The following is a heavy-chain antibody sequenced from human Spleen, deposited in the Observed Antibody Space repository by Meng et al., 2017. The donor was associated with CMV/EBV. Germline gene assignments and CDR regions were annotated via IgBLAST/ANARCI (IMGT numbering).Heavy chain of an antibody. CDR2: IHYSGST. V-gene: IGHV4-39*01. CDR1: GGSISNRFYY. J-gene: IGHJ4*02. CDR3: ARLDCSSNSCYSFDY. Sequence: SETLSLTCSVSGGSISNRFYYWGWVRQPPGKGLEWIVSIHYSGSTYYNPSLKSRVTISVDTSKNQFPLNLNSVTAAETALYYCARLDCSSNSCYSFDYWGQGILVTVSS. D-gene: IGHD2-2*01.